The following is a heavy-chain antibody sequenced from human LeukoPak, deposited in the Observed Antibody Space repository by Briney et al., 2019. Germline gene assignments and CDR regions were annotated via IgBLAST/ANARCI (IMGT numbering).Heavy chain of an antibody. Sequence: PGGSLRLSCAASGFTFSSYAMSWVRQAPGKGLEWVSAISGSGGSTYYADSVKGRFTISRDNSKNTLYLQMNSLRAEDTAVYYCAKGPYYDFWSGYLNAFDIWGQGTMVTVSS. D-gene: IGHD3-3*01. CDR3: AKGPYYDFWSGYLNAFDI. CDR2: ISGSGGST. V-gene: IGHV3-23*01. CDR1: GFTFSSYA. J-gene: IGHJ3*02.